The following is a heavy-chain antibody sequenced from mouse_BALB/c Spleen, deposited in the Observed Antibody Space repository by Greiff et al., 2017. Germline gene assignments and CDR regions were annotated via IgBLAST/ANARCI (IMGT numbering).Heavy chain of an antibody. J-gene: IGHJ3*01. D-gene: IGHD2-3*01. CDR3: ARDSIYDGSAWFAY. V-gene: IGHV1-26*01. Sequence: VQLKESGPELVKPGASVKMSCKASGYTFTDYYMKWVKQSHGQSLEWIGDINPNNGDTFYNQKFKGKATLTVDKSSSTAYMQLNSLTSEDSAVYYCARDSIYDGSAWFAYWGQGTLVTVSA. CDR2: INPNNGDT. CDR1: GYTFTDYY.